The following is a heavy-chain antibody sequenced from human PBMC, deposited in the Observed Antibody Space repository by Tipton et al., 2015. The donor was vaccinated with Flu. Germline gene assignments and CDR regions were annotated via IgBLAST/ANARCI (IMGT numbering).Heavy chain of an antibody. V-gene: IGHV3-23*01. J-gene: IGHJ6*02. CDR3: AKENLAMVPVAIDGYYYYGMDV. Sequence: SLRLSCAASGFTFSSYGMTWARQAPGKGLEWVSCISGSGGSTYYADSVKGRFTISRDNSKNTLYLQMNSLRAEDTALYYCAKENLAMVPVAIDGYYYYGMDVWGQGTTVTVS. CDR2: ISGSGGST. CDR1: GFTFSSYG. D-gene: IGHD2-2*01.